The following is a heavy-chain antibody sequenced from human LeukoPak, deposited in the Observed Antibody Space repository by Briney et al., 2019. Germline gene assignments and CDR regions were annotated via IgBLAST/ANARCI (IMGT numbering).Heavy chain of an antibody. D-gene: IGHD3-22*01. CDR3: AGYYYDSSGYPFDAFDI. CDR2: IYPGDSDT. CDR1: GYSFTSYW. V-gene: IGHV5-51*01. J-gene: IGHJ3*02. Sequence: GESLKISCKGSGYSFTSYWIGWVRQMPGKGLEWMGIIYPGDSDTRYSPSFQGQVTISADKSISTAYLQWSSLKASDAAMYYCAGYYYDSSGYPFDAFDIWGQGTMVTVSS.